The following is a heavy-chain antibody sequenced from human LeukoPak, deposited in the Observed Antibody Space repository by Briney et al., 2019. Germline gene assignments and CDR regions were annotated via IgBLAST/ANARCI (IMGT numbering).Heavy chain of an antibody. D-gene: IGHD3-10*01. V-gene: IGHV4-39*01. J-gene: IGHJ4*02. CDR3: ARSTVYVSGRYSIDY. CDR1: GGSISNSSYY. CDR2: IYYTGAT. Sequence: PSETLSLTCTVSGGSISNSSYYWGWIRQPPGKGLEWIGSIYYTGATYHNPSLRGRVTISVDTPKNQFSLKLRSVTATDTAVYYCARSTVYVSGRYSIDYWGQGTLVTVSS.